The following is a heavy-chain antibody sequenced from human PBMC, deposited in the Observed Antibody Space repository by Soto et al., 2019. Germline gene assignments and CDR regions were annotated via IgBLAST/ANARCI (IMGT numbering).Heavy chain of an antibody. V-gene: IGHV1-69*13. CDR2: IIPIFGTA. CDR1: AGTFSSYA. CDR3: ARDRVPPRTFYSSSWYGNYYGVDV. D-gene: IGHD6-13*01. J-gene: IGHJ6*02. Sequence: SVKVSGKDTAGTFSSYAISWLRRAAGQGLEWMGGIIPIFGTANYAQKFQGRVTITADESTSTAYMELSSLRSEDTAVYYCARDRVPPRTFYSSSWYGNYYGVDVWGPGTTVTVSS.